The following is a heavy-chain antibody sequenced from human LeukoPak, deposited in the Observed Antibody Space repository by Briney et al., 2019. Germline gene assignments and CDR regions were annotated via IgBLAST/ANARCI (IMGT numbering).Heavy chain of an antibody. Sequence: ASVKVSCKASGYTFTSYAMHWVRQAPGQRLEWMGWINAGNGNTKYSQKFQGRVTITRDTSASTAYMELSSLRSEDTAVYYCARDALRSYGPLDYWGQGTLVTVSS. D-gene: IGHD5-18*01. CDR2: INAGNGNT. J-gene: IGHJ4*02. CDR3: ARDALRSYGPLDY. CDR1: GYTFTSYA. V-gene: IGHV1-3*01.